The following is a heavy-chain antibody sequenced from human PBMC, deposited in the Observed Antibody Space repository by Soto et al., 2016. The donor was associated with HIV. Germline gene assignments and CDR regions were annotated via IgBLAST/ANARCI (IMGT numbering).Heavy chain of an antibody. D-gene: IGHD6-19*01. CDR3: ARDAGYSSGWGFDY. J-gene: IGHJ4*02. Sequence: EVQLVESGGGLVQPGGSLRLSCAASEFTVSSNYMSWVRQAPGKGLEWVSLIYSGGRTYYADSVKGRFTISRESSKNTLYLQMNNLRAEDTAVYYCARDAGYSSGWGFDYWGQGTLVSVSS. V-gene: IGHV3-66*01. CDR2: IYSGGRT. CDR1: EFTVSSNY.